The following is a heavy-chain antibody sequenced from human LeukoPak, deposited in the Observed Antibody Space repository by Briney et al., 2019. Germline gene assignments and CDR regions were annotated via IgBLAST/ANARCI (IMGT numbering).Heavy chain of an antibody. CDR1: GYSISSGYY. D-gene: IGHD2-8*01. J-gene: IGHJ5*02. CDR3: ARTRLGVSLPSVLGGGWFDP. Sequence: SETLSLTCTVSGYSISSGYYWGWIRQPPGKGLEWIGTIFHSGKTYYNPSLKSRVTISLDKSKNQFSLKVTSVTASDTAVYFCARTRLGVSLPSVLGGGWFDPWGQGTLVTVSS. CDR2: IFHSGKT. V-gene: IGHV4-38-2*02.